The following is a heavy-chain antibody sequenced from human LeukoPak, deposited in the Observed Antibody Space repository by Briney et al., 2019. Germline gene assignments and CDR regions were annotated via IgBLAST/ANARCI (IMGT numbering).Heavy chain of an antibody. J-gene: IGHJ5*02. V-gene: IGHV4-59*01. CDR1: GGPITDYY. CDR2: IYFRGTT. CDR3: ARDRFYDNSGFRRLDL. D-gene: IGHD3-22*01. Sequence: SETLSLTCTISGGPITDYYWSWIRQPPGKGLEWIGYIYFRGTTNYNPSFKSRVTISVDTSKNQFSLRLSSVTTADTAVYYCARDRFYDNSGFRRLDLWGQGALVTVSS.